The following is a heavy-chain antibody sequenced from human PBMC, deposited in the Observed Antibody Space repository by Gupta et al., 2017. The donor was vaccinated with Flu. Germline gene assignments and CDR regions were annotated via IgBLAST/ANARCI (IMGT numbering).Heavy chain of an antibody. CDR1: GYTFSYYS. J-gene: IGHJ4*02. CDR3: AKGRNYYDSY. V-gene: IGHV3-23*01. Sequence: EVQLLESGGGLVQPGGSLKLSCIAPGYTFSYYSMTWGRQAPGKVLEWVATIMGSGSLTYHADSVKGRFTISRENSNNTLFLQMNSLRVEDTAVYYCAKGRNYYDSYWGQGTLVTVSS. D-gene: IGHD3-22*01. CDR2: IMGSGSLT.